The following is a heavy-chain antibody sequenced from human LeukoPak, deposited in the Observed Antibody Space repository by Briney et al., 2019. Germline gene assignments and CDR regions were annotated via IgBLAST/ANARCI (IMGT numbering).Heavy chain of an antibody. D-gene: IGHD6-13*01. CDR2: FDPEDGET. CDR3: ATDGYSSSWYGSPFDY. Sequence: VASVKVSCKVSGYTLTELSMHWVRQAPGKGLEWMGGFDPEDGETIYAQKFQGRVTMTEDTSTDTAYMELSSLRSEDTAVYYCATDGYSSSWYGSPFDYWGQGTLVTVSS. CDR1: GYTLTELS. J-gene: IGHJ4*02. V-gene: IGHV1-24*01.